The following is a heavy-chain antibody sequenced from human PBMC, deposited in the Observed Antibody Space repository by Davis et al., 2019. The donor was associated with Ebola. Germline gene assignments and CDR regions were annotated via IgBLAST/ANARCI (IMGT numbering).Heavy chain of an antibody. CDR1: GFTFSSYG. Sequence: PGGSLRLSCAASGFTFSSYGMHWVRQAPGKGLEWVAVIWYDGSNKYYADSVKGRFTISRDNSKNTLYLQMNSLRAEDTAVYYCARDRGGIVGSEFDYWGQGTLVTVSS. CDR2: IWYDGSNK. J-gene: IGHJ4*02. D-gene: IGHD1-26*01. CDR3: ARDRGGIVGSEFDY. V-gene: IGHV3-33*01.